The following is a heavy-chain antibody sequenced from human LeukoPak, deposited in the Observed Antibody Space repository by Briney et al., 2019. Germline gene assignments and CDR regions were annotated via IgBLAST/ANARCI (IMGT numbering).Heavy chain of an antibody. CDR2: IKSKTGGGTT. J-gene: IGHJ4*02. CDR3: TTRSQLISFDY. Sequence: PGGSLRLSCAASGFIFSNAWMSWVRQAPGKGLEWIGRIKSKTGGGTTDYAAPVKGRFTISRDDSKNTLYLQMNSLKTEDTAVYYCTTRSQLISFDYWGQGTLVTVSS. D-gene: IGHD3-16*01. V-gene: IGHV3-15*01. CDR1: GFIFSNAW.